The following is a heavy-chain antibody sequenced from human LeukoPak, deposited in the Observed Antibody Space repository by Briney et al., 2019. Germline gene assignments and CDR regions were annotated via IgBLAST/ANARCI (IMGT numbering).Heavy chain of an antibody. CDR2: ISGDGGSA. Sequence: GSLRLSCAASGFTFSSYAMSWVRQAPGKGLEWVSAISGDGGSAYYSDSVKGRFTISRDNSKNTLYLQMHSLRAEDTAVYYCAKMGYYESSDFFDYWGQGTLVTVSS. J-gene: IGHJ4*02. CDR3: AKMGYYESSDFFDY. D-gene: IGHD3-22*01. V-gene: IGHV3-23*01. CDR1: GFTFSSYA.